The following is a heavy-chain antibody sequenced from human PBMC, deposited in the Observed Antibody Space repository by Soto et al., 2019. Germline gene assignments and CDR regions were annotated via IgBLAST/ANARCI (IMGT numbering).Heavy chain of an antibody. D-gene: IGHD2-2*01. V-gene: IGHV4-30-4*08. CDR3: ARDAFTGYGMDV. CDR1: GGSISSGGYY. CDR2: IYYSGST. Sequence: SETLSLTCTVSGGSISSGGYYWSWIRQHPGKGLEWIGYIYYSGSTYYNPSLKSRVTISVDTSKNQFSLKLSSVTAADTAVYYCARDAFTGYGMDVWGQGTTVTVSS. J-gene: IGHJ6*02.